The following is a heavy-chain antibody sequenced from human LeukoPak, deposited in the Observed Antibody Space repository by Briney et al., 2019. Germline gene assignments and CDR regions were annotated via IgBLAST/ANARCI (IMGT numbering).Heavy chain of an antibody. D-gene: IGHD6-19*01. Sequence: SETLSLTCTVSGGSISSSSYYWGWIRQPPGKGLEWIGSIYYSGSTYYNPSLKSRVTISVDTSKNQFSLKLSSVTAADTAVYYCARVPKNSGWYFFDYWGQGTLVTVSS. V-gene: IGHV4-39*07. J-gene: IGHJ4*02. CDR3: ARVPKNSGWYFFDY. CDR2: IYYSGST. CDR1: GGSISSSSYY.